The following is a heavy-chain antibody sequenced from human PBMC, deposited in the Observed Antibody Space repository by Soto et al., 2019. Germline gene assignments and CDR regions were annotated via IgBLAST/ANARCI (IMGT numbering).Heavy chain of an antibody. CDR3: ARHTPAISISDH. D-gene: IGHD2-15*01. CDR1: GGSISSSSYY. J-gene: IGHJ4*02. CDR2: IYYSGST. Sequence: QLQLQESGPGLVKPSETLSLTCTVSGGSISSSSYYWGWIRQPPGKGLEWIGSIYYSGSTYYNPSLKRRDTIPVDTSKNQSTLKLSSVTAADTAVYYCARHTPAISISDHWGQGTLVTVSS. V-gene: IGHV4-39*01.